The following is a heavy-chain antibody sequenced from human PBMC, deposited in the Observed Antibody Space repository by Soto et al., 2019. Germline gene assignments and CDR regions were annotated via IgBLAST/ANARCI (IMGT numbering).Heavy chain of an antibody. J-gene: IGHJ5*02. D-gene: IGHD1-26*01. Sequence: LVQSGAEVKKPGSSVKVSCRASGGAFENYAISWIRQAPGEGLEWMGGTIALFGTAHYAQRFQDRVTITADESTGTAYIELSSLRFEDTAVYYCARMYSGSSRSWFDPWGQGTLVTVSS. CDR1: GGAFENYA. CDR2: TIALFGTA. CDR3: ARMYSGSSRSWFDP. V-gene: IGHV1-69*01.